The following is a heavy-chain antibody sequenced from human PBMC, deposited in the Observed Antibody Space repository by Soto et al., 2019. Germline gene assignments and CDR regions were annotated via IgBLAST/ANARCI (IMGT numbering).Heavy chain of an antibody. CDR2: MDYSGST. CDR3: ARVPDR. CDR1: GGSISASSYY. Sequence: LETLSLTCTVSGGSISASSYYWGWIRQPPGKGLEWIGSMDYSGSTYYNPSLKSRVTISVDTSKNQFSLKLSSVTAADTAVYYCARVPDRWGQGTLVTVSS. V-gene: IGHV4-39*07. J-gene: IGHJ5*02. D-gene: IGHD2-2*01.